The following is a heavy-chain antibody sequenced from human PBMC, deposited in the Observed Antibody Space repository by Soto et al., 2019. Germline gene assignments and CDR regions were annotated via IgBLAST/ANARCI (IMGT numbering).Heavy chain of an antibody. V-gene: IGHV3-53*01. CDR3: ARVRDGYTTYYFDY. CDR1: GFTVSSNY. CDR2: IYSGGST. Sequence: GGSLRLSCAASGFTVSSNYMSWVRQAPGKGLEWVSVIYSGGSTYYADSVKGRFTISRDNSKNTLYLQMNSLRAEDTAVYYCARVRDGYTTYYFDYWGQGTLVTVSS. D-gene: IGHD5-12*01. J-gene: IGHJ4*02.